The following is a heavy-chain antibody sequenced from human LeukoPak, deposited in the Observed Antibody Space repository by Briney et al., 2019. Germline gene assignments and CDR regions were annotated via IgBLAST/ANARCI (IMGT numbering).Heavy chain of an antibody. Sequence: GGSLRLSCAASGFTFSNYWMHWIRQVPGKGLVWVSHIKYDGSATNYADSVKGRFTISRDNAKNTLYLQMNSLRAEDTAVYYCVSGSLQSGYNFDYWGQGSLVTLSS. CDR3: VSGSLQSGYNFDY. V-gene: IGHV3-74*01. CDR2: IKYDGSAT. CDR1: GFTFSNYW. J-gene: IGHJ4*02. D-gene: IGHD3-3*01.